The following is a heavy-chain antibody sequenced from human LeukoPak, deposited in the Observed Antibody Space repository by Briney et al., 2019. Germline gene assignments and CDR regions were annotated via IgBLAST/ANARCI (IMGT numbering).Heavy chain of an antibody. CDR1: GFTFSRYA. D-gene: IGHD2-21*02. CDR3: ARAEGSDSLNYYGMDV. CDR2: ISSDGSKK. V-gene: IGHV3-30-3*01. Sequence: GRSLRLSCAASGFTFSRYAVHWVRQAPGKGLEWVAVISSDGSKKYYADSVKGRFTISRDNSKNTLYLQVNSLRAEDTAVYYCARAEGSDSLNYYGMDVRGQGTTVTVSS. J-gene: IGHJ6*02.